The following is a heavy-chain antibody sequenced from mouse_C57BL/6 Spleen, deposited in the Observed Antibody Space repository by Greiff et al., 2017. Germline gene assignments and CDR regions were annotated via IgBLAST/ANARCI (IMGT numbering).Heavy chain of an antibody. CDR1: GYTFTSYW. Sequence: QVQLQQSGAELVKPGASVKMSCKASGYTFTSYWITWVKQRPGQGLEWIGDIYPGSGSTNYNEKFKSKATLTVDTSSSTAYLQLSSLTSEDSAVYYGARSDYGSSLYWGQGTLVTVSA. D-gene: IGHD1-1*01. CDR2: IYPGSGST. V-gene: IGHV1-55*01. CDR3: ARSDYGSSLY. J-gene: IGHJ3*01.